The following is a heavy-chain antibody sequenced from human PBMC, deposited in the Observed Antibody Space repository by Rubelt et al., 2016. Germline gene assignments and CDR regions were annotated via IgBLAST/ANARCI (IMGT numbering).Heavy chain of an antibody. CDR1: GYTFTSYG. CDR3: ARGARRYSMDPRNAFDI. CDR2: LSASNGNT. V-gene: IGHV1-18*01. Sequence: QVQLVQSGAEVKKPGASVKVSCKASGYTFTSYGISWVRQAPGQGLEWMGWLSASNGNTNYAQKVQGRVTMTTDTSTGTAYMELRSLRSDDTAVYYCARGARRYSMDPRNAFDIWGQGTMVTVSS. J-gene: IGHJ3*02. D-gene: IGHD4-11*01.